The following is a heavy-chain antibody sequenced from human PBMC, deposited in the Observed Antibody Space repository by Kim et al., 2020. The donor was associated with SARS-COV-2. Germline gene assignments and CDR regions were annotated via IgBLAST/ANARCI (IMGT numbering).Heavy chain of an antibody. J-gene: IGHJ4*02. Sequence: GGSLRLSCAASGFTVSSNYMSWVRQAPGKGLEWVSVIYSGGSTYYADSVKGRFTISRDNSKNTLYLQMNSLRAEDTAVYYCASPYSSLTTSDYWGQGTLVTVSS. CDR3: ASPYSSLTTSDY. V-gene: IGHV3-53*01. D-gene: IGHD6-19*01. CDR2: IYSGGST. CDR1: GFTVSSNY.